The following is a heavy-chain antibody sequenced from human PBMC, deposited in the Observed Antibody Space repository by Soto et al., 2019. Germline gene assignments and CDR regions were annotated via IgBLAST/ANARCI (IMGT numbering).Heavy chain of an antibody. V-gene: IGHV4-39*01. CDR2: IYYSGST. Sequence: SETLSLTCTVSDDSISSRTHYWGWIRQPPGKGLEWIGSIYYSGSTYYNPSLKSRVTISVDMSKNQFSLQLSSVTAADTAVYYCARHWGYYDILTGPDYFYYMDVWGQGTTVTVSS. D-gene: IGHD3-9*01. J-gene: IGHJ6*03. CDR3: ARHWGYYDILTGPDYFYYMDV. CDR1: DDSISSRTHY.